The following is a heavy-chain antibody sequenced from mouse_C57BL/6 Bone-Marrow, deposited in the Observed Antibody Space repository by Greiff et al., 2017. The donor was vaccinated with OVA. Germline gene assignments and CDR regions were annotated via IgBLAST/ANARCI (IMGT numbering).Heavy chain of an antibody. CDR2: IDPANGNT. CDR3: ARFYYGNYGGFAY. J-gene: IGHJ3*01. V-gene: IGHV14-3*01. Sequence: EVQLQQSVAELVRPGASVKLSCTASGFNIKNTYMHWVKQRPEQGLEWIGRIDPANGNTKYAPKFQGKATITADTSSNTAYLQLSSLTSEDTAIYYWARFYYGNYGGFAYWGQGTLVTVSA. CDR1: GFNIKNTY. D-gene: IGHD2-1*01.